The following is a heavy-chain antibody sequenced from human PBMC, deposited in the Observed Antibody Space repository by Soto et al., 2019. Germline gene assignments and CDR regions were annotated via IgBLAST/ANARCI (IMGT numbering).Heavy chain of an antibody. CDR3: ARESGDNWTYEVD. Sequence: QVQVKESGPGLVKPSETLSLTCTVSGGSITDYSWSWIRQSAGKGLEGLGRISINGNSHYHPSLRSRVTMSIETSKNQFSLNLRSVTAAYTAVYYCARESGDNWTYEVDWGQGTLVTVSS. V-gene: IGHV4-4*07. CDR1: GGSITDYS. CDR2: ISINGNS. J-gene: IGHJ4*02. D-gene: IGHD1-7*01.